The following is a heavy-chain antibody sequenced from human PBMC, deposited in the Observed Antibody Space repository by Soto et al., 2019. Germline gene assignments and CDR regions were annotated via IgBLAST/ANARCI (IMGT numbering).Heavy chain of an antibody. CDR3: ARVRDSFGLDV. D-gene: IGHD2-15*01. CDR1: GGSITGAYY. CDR2: IHYRGTT. V-gene: IGHV4-31*03. J-gene: IGHJ6*02. Sequence: SSETLSLTCNVSGGSITGAYYWNWIRQHPGKGLEWIGSIHYRGTTDYNPSLKSRIAISLDRSKNQFALKLSSVTAADKAVYYCARVRDSFGLDVWGQGTTVTVSS.